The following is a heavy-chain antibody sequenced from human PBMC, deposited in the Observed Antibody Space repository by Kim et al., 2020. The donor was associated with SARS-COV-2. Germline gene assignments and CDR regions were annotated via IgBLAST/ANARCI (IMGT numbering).Heavy chain of an antibody. D-gene: IGHD2-2*01. CDR1: GYTFTSYD. CDR2: MNPNSGNT. J-gene: IGHJ4*02. CDR3: AIIVWGYCSSTSGYDY. Sequence: ASVKVSRKASGYTFTSYDINWVRQATGQGLEWMGWMNPNSGNTGYAQKFQGRVTMTRNTSISTAYMELSSLGSEDTAVYYCAIIVWGYCSSTSGYDYWGQGALGTVSS. V-gene: IGHV1-8*01.